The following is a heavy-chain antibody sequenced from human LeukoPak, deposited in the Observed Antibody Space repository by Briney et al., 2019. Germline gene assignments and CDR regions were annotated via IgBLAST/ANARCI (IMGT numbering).Heavy chain of an antibody. D-gene: IGHD3-16*01. V-gene: IGHV3-48*03. CDR2: IRYSGDIK. CDR3: ARGPYDPLALHF. CDR1: GFPFSRFE. J-gene: IGHJ3*01. Sequence: PGGSLRLSCAASGFPFSRFEMNWVRQAPGKGLEWISYIRYSGDIKYYADSVKGRFTISRDNARDSLFLQMNSLKVEDTALYYCARGPYDPLALHFWGRGTMVTVSS.